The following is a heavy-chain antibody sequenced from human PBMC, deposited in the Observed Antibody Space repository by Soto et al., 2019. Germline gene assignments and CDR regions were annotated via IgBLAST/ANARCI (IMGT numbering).Heavy chain of an antibody. D-gene: IGHD6-19*01. Sequence: GESLRICCKGSGYSFTSYWIGGGRQMPGKGLEWMGIIYPGDSDTRYSPSFQGQVTISADKSISTAYLQWSSLKASDTAMYYCARLGSAFTWFDPWGQDTLVTVSS. CDR1: GYSFTSYW. CDR2: IYPGDSDT. CDR3: ARLGSAFTWFDP. J-gene: IGHJ5*02. V-gene: IGHV5-51*01.